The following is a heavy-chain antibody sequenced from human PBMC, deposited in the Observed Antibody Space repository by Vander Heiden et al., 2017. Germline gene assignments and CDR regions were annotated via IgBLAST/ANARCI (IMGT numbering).Heavy chain of an antibody. CDR3: AKDQYSRPYYFDY. J-gene: IGHJ4*02. D-gene: IGHD6-6*01. CDR2: ISGSGGST. V-gene: IGHV3-23*04. Sequence: EGQLVESGGGLVQPGGSLRPSCEAAGGPFSSYAMSRVRQAPGKGLGWVSAISGSGGSTYYADSVKGRFTSSRDNSKNTLYLQMNSLRAEDTAVYYCAKDQYSRPYYFDYWGQGTLVTVSS. CDR1: GGPFSSYA.